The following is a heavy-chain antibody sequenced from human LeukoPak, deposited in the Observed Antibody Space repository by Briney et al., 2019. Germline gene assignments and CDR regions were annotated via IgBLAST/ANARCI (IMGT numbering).Heavy chain of an antibody. CDR2: INHSGST. CDR3: ARGSRRPVAGPFDI. D-gene: IGHD6-19*01. J-gene: IGHJ3*02. Sequence: SETLSLTCAVYGASFSGYYWSWIRQPPGKGLEWIGEINHSGSTNYNPSLKSRVTISVDTSKNQFSLKLSSVTAADTAMHYCARGSRRPVAGPFDIWGQGTMVTVSS. V-gene: IGHV4-34*01. CDR1: GASFSGYY.